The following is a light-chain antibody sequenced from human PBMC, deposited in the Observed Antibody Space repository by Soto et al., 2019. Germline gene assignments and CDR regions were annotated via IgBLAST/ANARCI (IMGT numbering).Light chain of an antibody. CDR1: SSDVGAYNY. Sequence: ALTQPPSASGSPGQSVTISCTGTSSDVGAYNYVSWYQQHAGKAPKLVIYEVTKRPSGVPDRFSGSKSANTASLTVSGLQAEDEADYYCSSFASSNTWVFGGGTKLTVL. CDR2: EVT. CDR3: SSFASSNTWV. J-gene: IGLJ3*02. V-gene: IGLV2-8*01.